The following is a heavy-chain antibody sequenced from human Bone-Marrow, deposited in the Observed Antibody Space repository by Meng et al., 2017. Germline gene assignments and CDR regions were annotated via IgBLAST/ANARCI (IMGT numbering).Heavy chain of an antibody. D-gene: IGHD2-15*01. CDR3: ARSPPYIVEATGFDY. J-gene: IGHJ4*02. V-gene: IGHV3-21*01. CDR1: ELSFSRHS. CDR2: ISSTSNYI. Sequence: GESLKISCAASELSFSRHSMNWVRQAPGKGLDWVASISSTSNYIYYADSVKGRFTISRDNAENSVHLQMNSLRDDDTATYFCARSPPYIVEATGFDYWGQGTLVPVSS.